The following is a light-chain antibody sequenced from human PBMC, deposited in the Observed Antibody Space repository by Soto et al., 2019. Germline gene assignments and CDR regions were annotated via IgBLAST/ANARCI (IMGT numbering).Light chain of an antibody. CDR3: QQANTFPHT. V-gene: IGKV1-12*01. CDR2: ATS. Sequence: DLPMTQSPSSVSASVGDRVIITCRASQAISRWLAWYQQKPGRAPQLLIYATSNLQSGVPSRFSGSGSGTDFTLTISNLHPEDFATYYCQQANTFPHTLGEGTRVEIK. CDR1: QAISRW. J-gene: IGKJ1*01.